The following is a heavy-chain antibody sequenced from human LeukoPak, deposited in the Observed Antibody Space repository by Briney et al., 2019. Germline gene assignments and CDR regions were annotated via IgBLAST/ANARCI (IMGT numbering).Heavy chain of an antibody. V-gene: IGHV3-21*01. CDR3: ARVRTGGRGYSYGIEYYFDY. CDR1: GFTFSSYS. Sequence: PGGSLRLSCAASGFTFSSYSMNWVRQAPGKGLEWVSSISSSSSYIYYADSVKGRFTISRDNAKNSLYLQMNSLRAEDTAVYYCARVRTGGRGYSYGIEYYFDYWGQGTLVTVSS. J-gene: IGHJ4*02. D-gene: IGHD5-18*01. CDR2: ISSSSSYI.